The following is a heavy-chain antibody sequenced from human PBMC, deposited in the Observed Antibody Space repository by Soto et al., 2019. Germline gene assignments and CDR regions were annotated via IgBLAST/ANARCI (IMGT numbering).Heavy chain of an antibody. V-gene: IGHV3-23*01. CDR3: ATSFRYFDN. Sequence: GGSLRLSCAGSGFTPTTTPLSWVRQPPGKGLEWVTTISGTASRTYYVDSVKGRFFISRDNSKNTVTLQMNNLTLGDTAVYYCATSFRYFDNWGQGTRVTVSS. CDR1: GFTPTTTP. CDR2: ISGTASRT. D-gene: IGHD3-9*01. J-gene: IGHJ4*02.